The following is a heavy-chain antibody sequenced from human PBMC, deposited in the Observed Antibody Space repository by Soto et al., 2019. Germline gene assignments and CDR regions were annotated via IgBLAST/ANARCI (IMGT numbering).Heavy chain of an antibody. Sequence: SEPLSLTCTVSGGSINTFYWSWVRQPAGKGLEWIGRIFSSGSTSFNPSLESRVAMSVDTSKNHFSLNLSSVTAADMAVYYCAREGSYSAYNFAHGIQLWSFDFWGQGAMVTVYS. CDR3: AREGSYSAYNFAHGIQLWSFDF. CDR2: IFSSGST. CDR1: GGSINTFY. V-gene: IGHV4-4*07. D-gene: IGHD5-18*01. J-gene: IGHJ4*02.